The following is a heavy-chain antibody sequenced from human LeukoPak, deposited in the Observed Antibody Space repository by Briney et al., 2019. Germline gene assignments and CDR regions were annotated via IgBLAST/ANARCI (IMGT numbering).Heavy chain of an antibody. CDR2: ISAYNGNT. J-gene: IGHJ5*02. CDR1: GYTFTSYG. D-gene: IGHD3-3*01. V-gene: IGHV1-18*01. CDR3: ARHPNPIFGVVTSLLEPSFSRWFDP. Sequence: ASVKVPCKASGYTFTSYGISWVRQAPGQGLEWMGWISAYNGNTNYAQKLQGRVTMTTDTSTSTAYMELRSLRSDDTAVYYCARHPNPIFGVVTSLLEPSFSRWFDPWGQGTLVTVSS.